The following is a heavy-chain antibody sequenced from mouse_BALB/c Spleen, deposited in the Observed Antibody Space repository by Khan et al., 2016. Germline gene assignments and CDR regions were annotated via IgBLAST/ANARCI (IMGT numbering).Heavy chain of an antibody. J-gene: IGHJ2*01. CDR2: IFPGSATT. Sequence: QIQLVQSGAELMKPGASVKISCKATGYTFSRYWIEWVKQRPGHGLEWIGEIFPGSATTNYNENFKAKATFTADTSSNTAYLQLSSLTSEDSAVNYSARGITTATFDYWGQGTTLTVSS. D-gene: IGHD1-2*01. V-gene: IGHV1-9*01. CDR1: GYTFSRYW. CDR3: ARGITTATFDY.